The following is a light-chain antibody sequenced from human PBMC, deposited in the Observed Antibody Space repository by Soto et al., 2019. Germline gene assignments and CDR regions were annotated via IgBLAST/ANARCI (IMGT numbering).Light chain of an antibody. CDR3: QSYASSLTTFV. J-gene: IGLJ1*01. CDR2: GDN. Sequence: SVLTQPPYVAGAPRRRGAISCNGSSSNIGAEYDVHWYQQLPGTAPKRLIYGDNNRPSGVPDRFSGSKSGTSASLAITGLQPEDEADYYCQSYASSLTTFVFGTGTKVTVL. CDR1: SSNIGAEYD. V-gene: IGLV1-40*01.